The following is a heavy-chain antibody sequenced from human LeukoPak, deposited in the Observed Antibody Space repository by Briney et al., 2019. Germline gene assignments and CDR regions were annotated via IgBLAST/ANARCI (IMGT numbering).Heavy chain of an antibody. CDR1: GFTVSSNY. J-gene: IGHJ6*03. Sequence: GGSLRLSCAASGFTVSSNYMSWVRQAPEKGLEWVSVIYSGGSTHYEDSVKGRFTISRDNSKNTLYLQMNSLRAEDTAVYYCARVKITWDYGDYYYYYYMDVWGKGTTVTVSS. CDR2: IYSGGST. V-gene: IGHV3-53*01. D-gene: IGHD4-17*01. CDR3: ARVKITWDYGDYYYYYYMDV.